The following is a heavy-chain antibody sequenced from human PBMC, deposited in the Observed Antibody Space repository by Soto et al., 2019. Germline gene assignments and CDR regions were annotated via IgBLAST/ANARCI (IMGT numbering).Heavy chain of an antibody. V-gene: IGHV4-31*03. CDR3: STSGGPFHY. Sequence: QVQLQESGPGLVKPSQTLSLTCTVSGGSISSGGYYWSWIRQHPGKGLEWIGYIYYSGSTYYNPALKGRVTISVHTSKNHFSLKLRSVTAAATAVYYCSTSGGPFHYWGQGTLVTVSS. CDR1: GGSISSGGYY. J-gene: IGHJ4*02. D-gene: IGHD2-15*01. CDR2: IYYSGST.